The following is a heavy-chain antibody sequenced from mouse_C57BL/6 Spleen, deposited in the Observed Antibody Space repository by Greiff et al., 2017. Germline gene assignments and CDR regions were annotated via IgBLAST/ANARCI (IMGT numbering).Heavy chain of an antibody. CDR3: ARHGDYYGSVFDY. V-gene: IGHV5-9*01. CDR2: ISGGGGNT. Sequence: EVQVVESGGGLVKPGGSLKLSCAASGFTFSSYTMSWVRQTPEKRLEWVATISGGGGNTYYPDSVKGRFTISRDNAKNTLYLQMSSLRSEDTALYYCARHGDYYGSVFDYWGKGTTLTVSS. CDR1: GFTFSSYT. D-gene: IGHD1-1*01. J-gene: IGHJ2*01.